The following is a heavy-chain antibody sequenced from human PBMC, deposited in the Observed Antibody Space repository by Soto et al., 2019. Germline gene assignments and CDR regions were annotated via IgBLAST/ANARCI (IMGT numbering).Heavy chain of an antibody. CDR2: INHSGST. CDR1: GGSFSGYY. Sequence: SETLSLTCAVYGGSFSGYYWSWIRQPPGKGLEWIGEINHSGSTNCNPSLKSRVTISVDTSKNQFSLKLSSVTAADTAVYYCARVSGVPPYYDFCSGYYGSKPPYYYYYYMDVWGKGTTVTVSS. V-gene: IGHV4-34*01. D-gene: IGHD3-3*01. CDR3: ARVSGVPPYYDFCSGYYGSKPPYYYYYYMDV. J-gene: IGHJ6*03.